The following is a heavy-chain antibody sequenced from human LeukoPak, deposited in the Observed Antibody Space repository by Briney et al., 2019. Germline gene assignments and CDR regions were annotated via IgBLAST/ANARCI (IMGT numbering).Heavy chain of an antibody. CDR1: GFTFSNYG. J-gene: IGHJ5*02. Sequence: GGSLRLSCEASGFTFSNYGMHWVRQAPGKGLEWMSFIRFDGSNTYYADSVKGRFTISRDNSKNMVSLQMNSLRAEDTAVYYCAKDTYVSGWFDPWGQGTLVTVSS. V-gene: IGHV3-30*02. D-gene: IGHD3-16*01. CDR3: AKDTYVSGWFDP. CDR2: IRFDGSNT.